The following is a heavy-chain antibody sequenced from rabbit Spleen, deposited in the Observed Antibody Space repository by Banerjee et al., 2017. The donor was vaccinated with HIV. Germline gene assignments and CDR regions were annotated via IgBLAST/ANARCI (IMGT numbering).Heavy chain of an antibody. J-gene: IGHJ4*01. Sequence: QQLVESGGGLVKPGASLTLTCTASGVSFSFSSYMCWVRQAPGKGLEWIACIEVGSSDFTYFATWAKGRFTISKTSSTTVTLQMTSLTDADTATYFCARETSSGWGVVSYYFNLWGPGTLVTVS. CDR2: IEVGSSDFT. CDR1: GVSFSFSSY. CDR3: ARETSSGWGVVSYYFNL. V-gene: IGHV1S40*01. D-gene: IGHD4-1*01.